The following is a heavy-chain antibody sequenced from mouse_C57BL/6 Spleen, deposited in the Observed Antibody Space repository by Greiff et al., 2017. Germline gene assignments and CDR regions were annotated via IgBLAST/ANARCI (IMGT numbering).Heavy chain of an antibody. Sequence: EVNVVESGGGLVKPGGSLKLSCAASGFTFSSYAMSWVRQTPEKRLEWVATISDGGSYTYYPDNVKGRFTISRDNAKNNLYLQMSHLKSEDTAMYYCAREGKLSSYYYAMDYWGQGTSVTVSS. CDR2: ISDGGSYT. CDR1: GFTFSSYA. D-gene: IGHD1-1*01. CDR3: AREGKLSSYYYAMDY. V-gene: IGHV5-4*01. J-gene: IGHJ4*01.